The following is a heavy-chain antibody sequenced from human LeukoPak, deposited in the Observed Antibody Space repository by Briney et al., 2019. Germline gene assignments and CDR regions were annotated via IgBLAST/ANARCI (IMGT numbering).Heavy chain of an antibody. D-gene: IGHD6-19*01. Sequence: GGSLRLSCAASGFTFSNYYMTWIRQAPGKGLQWISFISDSGNTIYYADSVEGRFTISRDSAKNSLYLQMHSLRAEDTAMYYCARSTLPGRSGRTEFFQHWGQGTLVTVSS. CDR2: ISDSGNTI. CDR3: ARSTLPGRSGRTEFFQH. V-gene: IGHV3-11*01. CDR1: GFTFSNYY. J-gene: IGHJ1*01.